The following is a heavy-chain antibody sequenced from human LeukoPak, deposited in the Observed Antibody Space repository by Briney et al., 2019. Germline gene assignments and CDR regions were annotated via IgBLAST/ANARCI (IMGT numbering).Heavy chain of an antibody. CDR2: INHSGST. V-gene: IGHV4-34*01. CDR3: ARGLLKTYYYDSSGSN. CDR1: GGSFSGYY. Sequence: SETLSLTCAVYGGSFSGYYWSWIRQPPGKGLEWIGEINHSGSTNYNPSLKSRVTISVDTSKNQFSLKLSSVTAADTAVYCCARGLLKTYYYDSSGSNWGQGTLVTVSS. J-gene: IGHJ4*02. D-gene: IGHD3-22*01.